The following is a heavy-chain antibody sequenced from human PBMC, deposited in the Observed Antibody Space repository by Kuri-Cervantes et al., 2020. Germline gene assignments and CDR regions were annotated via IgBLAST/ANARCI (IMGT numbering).Heavy chain of an antibody. J-gene: IGHJ4*02. CDR2: ISWKSGNI. Sequence: SLKISCAASGFTFDDYAIHWVRQAPGKGLEWASGISWKSGNIVYAESVKGRFTISRDNAKNSLYLQMNSLRAEDTALYYCAKSDYDPYYFDYWGQGTLVTVSS. CDR1: GFTFDDYA. D-gene: IGHD4-17*01. CDR3: AKSDYDPYYFDY. V-gene: IGHV3-9*01.